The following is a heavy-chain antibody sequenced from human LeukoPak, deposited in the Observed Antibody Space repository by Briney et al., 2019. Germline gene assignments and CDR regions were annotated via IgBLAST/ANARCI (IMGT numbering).Heavy chain of an antibody. V-gene: IGHV3-64*01. CDR1: GFTFSSYA. CDR2: ISSNGGST. D-gene: IGHD6-19*01. Sequence: GGSLRLSCAASGFTFSSYAMHWVRQAPGKGLEYVSAISSNGGSTYYANSVKGRFTISRDNSKNTLYLQMGSLRAEDMAVYYCARDFAGEQWLAREPLDYWGQGTLVTVSS. CDR3: ARDFAGEQWLAREPLDY. J-gene: IGHJ4*02.